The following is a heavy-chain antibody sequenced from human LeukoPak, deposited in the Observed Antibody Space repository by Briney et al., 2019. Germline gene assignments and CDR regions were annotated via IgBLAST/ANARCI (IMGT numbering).Heavy chain of an antibody. CDR3: ARAPRSSIVATTPYYFDY. CDR2: TYYSGST. D-gene: IGHD5-12*01. Sequence: PSQTLSLTCTVSGGSISSGGYYWSWIRQHPGKGLEWIGYTYYSGSTYYNPSLKSRVTISVDTSKNQFSLKLSSVTAADTAVYYCARAPRSSIVATTPYYFDYWGQGTLVTVSS. CDR1: GGSISSGGYY. J-gene: IGHJ4*02. V-gene: IGHV4-31*03.